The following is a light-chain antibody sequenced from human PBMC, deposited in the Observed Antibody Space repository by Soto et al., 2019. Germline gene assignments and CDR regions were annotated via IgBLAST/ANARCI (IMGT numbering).Light chain of an antibody. CDR2: GTS. CDR1: SSNIGAGYD. CDR3: QSYDSSLSRSV. J-gene: IGLJ2*01. V-gene: IGLV1-40*01. Sequence: QLVLTQPPSVSGAPGQRVTISCTGSSSNIGAGYDVHWYQQLPGTAPKLLIYGTSNRPSGVPDRFSGSKSGTSASLAITGLQTEDEADYCCQSYDSSLSRSVFGGGTKLTVL.